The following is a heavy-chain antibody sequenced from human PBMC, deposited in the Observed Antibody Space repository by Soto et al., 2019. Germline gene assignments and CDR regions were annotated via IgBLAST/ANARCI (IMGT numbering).Heavy chain of an antibody. CDR3: ARHPVPTAFGELFRFDP. Sequence: QLQLQESGPGLVKPSETLSLTCTVSGGSISSSSYYWGWIRQPQGKGLEWIGSTYYGGSTYYNPSLKSRVTISVDTSKNQFSLKLSSVTAADTAVYYCARHPVPTAFGELFRFDPWGQGTLVTVSS. J-gene: IGHJ5*02. CDR1: GGSISSSSYY. CDR2: TYYGGST. D-gene: IGHD3-10*01. V-gene: IGHV4-39*01.